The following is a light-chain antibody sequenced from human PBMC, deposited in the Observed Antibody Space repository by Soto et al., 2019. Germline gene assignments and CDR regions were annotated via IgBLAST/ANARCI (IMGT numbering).Light chain of an antibody. Sequence: QSVLTQPASVSGAPGPSITLSCTGTSSDVGGYNYVSWYQQHPGKAPKLMIYDVSNRPSGVSNRFSGSKSGNTASLTISGLQAEDEADYYCSSYTSSSTLPYVFGTGTKVTVL. CDR1: SSDVGGYNY. CDR2: DVS. J-gene: IGLJ1*01. V-gene: IGLV2-14*01. CDR3: SSYTSSSTLPYV.